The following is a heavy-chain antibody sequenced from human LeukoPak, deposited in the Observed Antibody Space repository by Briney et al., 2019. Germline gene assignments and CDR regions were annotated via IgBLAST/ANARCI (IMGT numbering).Heavy chain of an antibody. V-gene: IGHV3-30*02. J-gene: IGHJ4*02. D-gene: IGHD3-3*01. CDR2: IRYDGSNK. CDR1: GFTFSSYG. CDR3: AKDRAIFGVVTAFDY. Sequence: GGSLRLSCAASGFTFSSYGMHWGRQAPGKGLEWVAFIRYDGSNKYYADSVKGRFTISRDNSKNTLYLQMNSLRAEDTAVYYCAKDRAIFGVVTAFDYWGQGTLVTVSS.